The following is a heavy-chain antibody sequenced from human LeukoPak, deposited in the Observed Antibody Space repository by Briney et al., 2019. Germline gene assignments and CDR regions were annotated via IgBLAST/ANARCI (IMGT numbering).Heavy chain of an antibody. CDR2: ISGSDTST. J-gene: IGHJ4*02. Sequence: PGGSLRLSCAASGFTFSSYEMNWVRQAPGKGLEWVSSISGSDTSTYYADSVKGRFTISRDNSKNTLELQMNSLRAEDTAVYYCTKARSASSSSCYNYWGQGILVTVSS. CDR1: GFTFSSYE. CDR3: TKARSASSSSCYNY. D-gene: IGHD2-2*02. V-gene: IGHV3-23*01.